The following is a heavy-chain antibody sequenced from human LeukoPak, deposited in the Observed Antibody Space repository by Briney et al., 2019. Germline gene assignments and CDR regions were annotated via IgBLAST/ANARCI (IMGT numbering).Heavy chain of an antibody. J-gene: IGHJ4*02. V-gene: IGHV3-53*01. D-gene: IGHD3-22*01. CDR2: IYSGGST. Sequence: GGSLRLSCAASGFTVSSNYMSWVRQAPGKGLEWVSVIYSGGSTYYADSVKGRFTISRDNSKNTLYLQMNSLRAEDTAVYYCARSDSSGYKPGIYFDYWGQGTLVTVSS. CDR1: GFTVSSNY. CDR3: ARSDSSGYKPGIYFDY.